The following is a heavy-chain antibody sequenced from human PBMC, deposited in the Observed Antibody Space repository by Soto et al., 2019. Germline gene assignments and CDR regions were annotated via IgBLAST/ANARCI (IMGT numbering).Heavy chain of an antibody. CDR2: INPNSGGT. CDR1: GYTFTGYY. Sequence: ASVKVSCKASGYTFTGYYMHWVRQAPGQGLEWMGWINPNSGGTNYAQKFQGWVTMTRDTSISTAYMELSRLRSDDTAVYYCARDAPSNYDFWSGALDYWGQGTLVTAPQ. V-gene: IGHV1-2*04. J-gene: IGHJ4*02. D-gene: IGHD3-3*01. CDR3: ARDAPSNYDFWSGALDY.